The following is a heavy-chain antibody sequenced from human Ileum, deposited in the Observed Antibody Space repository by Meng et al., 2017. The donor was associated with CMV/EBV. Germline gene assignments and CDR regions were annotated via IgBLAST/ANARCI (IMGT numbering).Heavy chain of an antibody. CDR3: AKDLGAFSMIPNWFDP. D-gene: IGHD2/OR15-2a*01. J-gene: IGHJ5*02. Sequence: GSLRLSCVVSRLTFSTYAMHWVRQAPGKGLEWVAFIRYDGSNKYYADSVKGRFTISRDNSKNTLYLQMNSLRAEDTAVYYCAKDLGAFSMIPNWFDPWGQGTLVTVSS. V-gene: IGHV3-30*02. CDR1: RLTFSTYA. CDR2: IRYDGSNK.